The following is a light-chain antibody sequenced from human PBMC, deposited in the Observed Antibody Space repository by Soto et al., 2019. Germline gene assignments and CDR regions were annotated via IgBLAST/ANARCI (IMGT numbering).Light chain of an antibody. CDR1: QTISVY. Sequence: DILMTQAPSSLSASVGDRVTITCRASQTISVYLSWYQQKPGKAPKVHISGATTLQSGVPSRFVGSGSGTDFTLTINSLQPEDFATYFCQQSYGTPPTFGQGTRLEI. V-gene: IGKV1-39*01. J-gene: IGKJ2*01. CDR2: GAT. CDR3: QQSYGTPPT.